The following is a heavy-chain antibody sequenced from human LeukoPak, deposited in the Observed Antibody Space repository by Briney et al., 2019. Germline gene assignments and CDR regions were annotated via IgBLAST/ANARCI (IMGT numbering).Heavy chain of an antibody. CDR2: IYHSGST. CDR3: ARSVGLRFLEWVDY. V-gene: IGHV4-30-2*01. D-gene: IGHD3-3*01. Sequence: TSQTLSLTCTVSGGSISSGGYYWSWIRQPPGKGLEWIGYIYHSGSTYYNPSLKSRVTISVDRSKNQFSLKLCSVTAADTAVYYCARSVGLRFLEWVDYWGQGTLVTVSS. CDR1: GGSISSGGYY. J-gene: IGHJ4*02.